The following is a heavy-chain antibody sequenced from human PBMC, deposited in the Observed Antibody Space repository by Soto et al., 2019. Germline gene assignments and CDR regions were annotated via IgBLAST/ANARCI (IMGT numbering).Heavy chain of an antibody. Sequence: EVQLVESGGGLVQPGGSLRLSCAASGFSISDCSMNWVRRAPGKGLEWISYISTNNDAIYYADSVKGRFTISRDNAKNSLELKMNSLRAEDTALYYGASVLGSRRSGSYPSYWGQGTLVTVSS. CDR2: ISTNNDAI. V-gene: IGHV3-48*01. CDR1: GFSISDCS. J-gene: IGHJ4*02. CDR3: ASVLGSRRSGSYPSY. D-gene: IGHD3-10*01.